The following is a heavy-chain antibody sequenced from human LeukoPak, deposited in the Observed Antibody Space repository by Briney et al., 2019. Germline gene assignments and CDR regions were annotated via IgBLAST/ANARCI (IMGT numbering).Heavy chain of an antibody. V-gene: IGHV3-15*01. CDR1: GFTFSNAW. J-gene: IGHJ4*02. CDR3: TTVVNYYDSSGYPYYFDY. CDR2: IKSKTDGGTT. Sequence: PRGSLRLSCAASGFTFSNAWMSWVRQAPGKGLEWVGRIKSKTDGGTTDYAAPVKGRFTISRDDSKNTLYLQMNSLKTEDTAVYYCTTVVNYYDSSGYPYYFDYWGQGTLVTVSS. D-gene: IGHD3-22*01.